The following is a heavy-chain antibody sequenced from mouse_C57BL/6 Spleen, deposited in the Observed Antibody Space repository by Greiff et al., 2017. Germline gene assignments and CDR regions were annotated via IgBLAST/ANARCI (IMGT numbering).Heavy chain of an antibody. D-gene: IGHD2-4*01. Sequence: VQLQQSGAELARPGASVKMSCKASGYTFTSYTMHWVKQRPGQGLEWIGYINPSSGYTKYNQKFTDTATLTADKSSSTAYMQLSSLTSEDSAVYYCARSRGYDYDGFAYWGQGTLVTVSA. V-gene: IGHV1-4*01. CDR3: ARSRGYDYDGFAY. CDR2: INPSSGYT. CDR1: GYTFTSYT. J-gene: IGHJ3*01.